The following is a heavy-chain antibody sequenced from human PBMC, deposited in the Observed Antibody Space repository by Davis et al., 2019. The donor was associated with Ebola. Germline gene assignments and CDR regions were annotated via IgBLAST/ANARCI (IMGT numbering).Heavy chain of an antibody. Sequence: SGPTLVKPTQTLTLTCTFSGFSLSTSGMCVSWIRQPPGKALEWLARIDWDDDKYYSTSLKTRLTISKATSKNQVVLTMTNMDPVDTATYYCARIRPYSSGWYGDTYYFDYWGQGTLVTVSS. CDR1: GFSLSTSGMC. J-gene: IGHJ4*02. D-gene: IGHD6-19*01. CDR3: ARIRPYSSGWYGDTYYFDY. V-gene: IGHV2-70*11. CDR2: IDWDDDK.